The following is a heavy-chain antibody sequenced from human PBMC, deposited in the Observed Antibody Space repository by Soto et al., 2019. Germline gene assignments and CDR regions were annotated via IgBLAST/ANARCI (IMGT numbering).Heavy chain of an antibody. CDR1: GFTFSTYA. CDR3: AKLVRSDCYSSADY. CDR2: ISGSGVST. Sequence: EVQLWETGGGLVQPGGSLRLSCAASGFTFSTYAMSWVRQAPVKGLEWVSGISGSGVSTYYADSVKGRFTSSRDNSKNTLYLQMNSLRAEDTAVYYCAKLVRSDCYSSADYWGQGTLVTVSS. V-gene: IGHV3-23*01. D-gene: IGHD2-21*02. J-gene: IGHJ4*02.